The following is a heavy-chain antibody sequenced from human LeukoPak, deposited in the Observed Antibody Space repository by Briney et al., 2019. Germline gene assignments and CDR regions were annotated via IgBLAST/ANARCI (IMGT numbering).Heavy chain of an antibody. Sequence: GGSLRLSYAASGFTVSSDYMNWVRQAPGKGLEWVSVIYSGGSTYYADSVKGRFTISRDNSKNTLYLQMNSLRAEDTAVYYCARDTYYYYMDVWGKGTTVTISS. J-gene: IGHJ6*03. CDR1: GFTVSSDY. CDR3: ARDTYYYYMDV. CDR2: IYSGGST. V-gene: IGHV3-66*01.